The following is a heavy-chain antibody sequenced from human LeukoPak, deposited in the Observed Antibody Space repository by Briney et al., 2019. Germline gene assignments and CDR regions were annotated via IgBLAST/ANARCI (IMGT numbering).Heavy chain of an antibody. CDR3: ARGGVVTFDY. J-gene: IGHJ4*02. D-gene: IGHD3-3*01. CDR2: ISSSGSTI. Sequence: GGSLRLSCAASGFTFSSYEMNWVRQAPGKGLEWVSYISSSGSTIYYADTVKGRFTISRDNAKNSLYLQMNSPRAADTAVYYCARGGVVTFDYWGQGTLVTVSS. V-gene: IGHV3-48*03. CDR1: GFTFSSYE.